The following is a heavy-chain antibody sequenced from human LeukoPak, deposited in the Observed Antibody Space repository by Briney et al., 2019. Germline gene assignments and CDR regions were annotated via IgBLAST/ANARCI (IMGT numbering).Heavy chain of an antibody. CDR1: GGTFSSYA. J-gene: IGHJ4*02. CDR2: IIPIFGTA. D-gene: IGHD5-12*01. V-gene: IGHV1-69*05. CDR3: ARPCSGYDLGY. Sequence: ASVKVSCKATGGTFSSYAISWVRQAPGQGLEWMGGIIPIFGTANYAQKFRGRVTITTDESTSTAYMELSSLRSVDTAVYYCARPCSGYDLGYWGQGTLVTVSS.